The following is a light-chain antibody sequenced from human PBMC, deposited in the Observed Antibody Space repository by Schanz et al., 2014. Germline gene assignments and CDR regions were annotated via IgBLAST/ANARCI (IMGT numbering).Light chain of an antibody. CDR2: DVS. CDR1: SSDVGNYNF. Sequence: QSALTQPASVSGSPGQSITISCTGTSSDVGNYNFVSWYQQHPGKAPKLMIYDVSDRPSGVSNRFSGRFSGSNSVNTASLAISGLQPEDEADYYCCSYTGSGMLFGGGTKLTVL. V-gene: IGLV2-14*03. CDR3: CSYTGSGML. J-gene: IGLJ2*01.